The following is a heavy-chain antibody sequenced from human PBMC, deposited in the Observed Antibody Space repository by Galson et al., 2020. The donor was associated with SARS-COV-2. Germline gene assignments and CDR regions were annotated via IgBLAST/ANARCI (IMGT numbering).Heavy chain of an antibody. D-gene: IGHD5-12*01. CDR1: GFTFDDYA. CDR2: ISWNSGSI. V-gene: IGHV3-9*01. Sequence: GGSLRLSCAASGFTFDDYAMHWVRQAPGKGLEWVSGISWNSGSIGYADSVKGRFTISRDNAKNSLYLQMNSLRAEDTALYYCAKDQEMATIRGAFDIWGQGTMVTVSS. CDR3: AKDQEMATIRGAFDI. J-gene: IGHJ3*02.